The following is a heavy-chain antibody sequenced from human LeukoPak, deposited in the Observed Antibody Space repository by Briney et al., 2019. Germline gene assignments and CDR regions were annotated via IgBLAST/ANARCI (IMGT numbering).Heavy chain of an antibody. CDR2: INPNTGDR. CDR3: AREGSYSSNWYPPFDY. Sequence: ASVKVSFTSSGYTFTGYYMHWVCQGPGQGLEWMGRINPNTGDRNYAQNFQGRGTMTRYTSISTAYMELSGLKFDDTDVYYCAREGSYSSNWYPPFDYWGQGTLVTVSS. D-gene: IGHD6-13*01. CDR1: GYTFTGYY. J-gene: IGHJ4*02. V-gene: IGHV1-2*05.